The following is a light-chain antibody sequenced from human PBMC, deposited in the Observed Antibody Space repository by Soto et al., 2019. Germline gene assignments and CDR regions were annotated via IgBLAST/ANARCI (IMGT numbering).Light chain of an antibody. CDR3: ETWDSNTRV. Sequence: QPVLTQSCSASASLGSAVKLTCTLSSGHSSYIIAWHQQQPGKAPRYLMKLEGSGSYNKGSGVPDRFSGSSSGADRYLTISNLQSKDEADYYCETWDSNTRVFGGGTKLTVL. J-gene: IGLJ3*02. V-gene: IGLV4-60*03. CDR1: SGHSSYI. CDR2: LEGSGSY.